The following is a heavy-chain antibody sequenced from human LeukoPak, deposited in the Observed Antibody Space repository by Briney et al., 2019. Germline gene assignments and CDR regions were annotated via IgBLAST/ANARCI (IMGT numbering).Heavy chain of an antibody. CDR3: AKDAWTSCSDCSRGPTSLYY. CDR1: GFTFYAYA. J-gene: IGHJ4*02. Sequence: PGGSLRLSCAASGFTFYAYAMTWVRQAPGKGLEWVSGIGGSGDSTIYADSVRGRFTISRDNSKDTLYLQMNNLRAEDTAIYYCAKDAWTSCSDCSRGPTSLYYWGQGTVVTVSS. CDR2: IGGSGDST. V-gene: IGHV3-23*01. D-gene: IGHD2-21*02.